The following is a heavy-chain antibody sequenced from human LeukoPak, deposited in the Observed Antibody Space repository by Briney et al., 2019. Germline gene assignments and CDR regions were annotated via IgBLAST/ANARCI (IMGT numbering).Heavy chain of an antibody. CDR1: GFTFSSYS. J-gene: IGHJ4*02. Sequence: GGSLRLSCAASGFTFSSYSMNWVRQAPGKGLEWVSSISSSSSYIYYADSVKGRFTISRDNAKNSPYLQMNSLRAEDTAVYYCARDSSILGRELPPGYWGQGTLVTVSS. CDR2: ISSSSSYI. CDR3: ARDSSILGRELPPGY. V-gene: IGHV3-21*01. D-gene: IGHD3-10*01.